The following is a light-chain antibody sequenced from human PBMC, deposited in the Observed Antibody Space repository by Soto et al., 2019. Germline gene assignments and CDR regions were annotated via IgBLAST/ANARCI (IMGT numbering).Light chain of an antibody. V-gene: IGLV1-44*01. CDR1: ASNIGSNP. J-gene: IGLJ2*01. CDR3: AAWDVSLNVVV. Sequence: QSAVTQPPSASGTPGQRVTVSCSGSASNIGSNPVNWYQHLPGTAPKLLIYSSSHRPSGVPDRFSGSKSGTSASLAISGLQSGDVADYYCAAWDVSLNVVVFGGGTKLTVL. CDR2: SSS.